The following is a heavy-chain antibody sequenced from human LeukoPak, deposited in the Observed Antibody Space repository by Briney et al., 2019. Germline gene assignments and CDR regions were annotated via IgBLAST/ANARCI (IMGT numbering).Heavy chain of an antibody. CDR1: GFTFGDYA. CDR3: TRDTLLRYFDWFVPFDY. Sequence: GGSLRLSCTASGFTFGDYAMGWFRQAPGKGLEWVGFIRSKAYGGTTEYAASVKGRFTISRDDSKSIAYLQMNSLKTEDTAVYYCTRDTLLRYFDWFVPFDYWGQGTLVTVSS. D-gene: IGHD3-9*01. J-gene: IGHJ4*02. CDR2: IRSKAYGGTT. V-gene: IGHV3-49*03.